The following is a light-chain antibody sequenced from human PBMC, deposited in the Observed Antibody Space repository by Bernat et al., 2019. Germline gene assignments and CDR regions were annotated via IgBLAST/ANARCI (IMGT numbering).Light chain of an antibody. Sequence: DIQMTQSPSSLSASVGDRVTITCRASQSISSYLNWYQQKPGKAPKPLIYAASSLQSGVPSRFSGSGSGTDFTLTISSLKPEDFATYYCQQSYSTRVTFGQGTRLEI. J-gene: IGKJ5*01. CDR1: QSISSY. V-gene: IGKV1-39*01. CDR2: AAS. CDR3: QQSYSTRVT.